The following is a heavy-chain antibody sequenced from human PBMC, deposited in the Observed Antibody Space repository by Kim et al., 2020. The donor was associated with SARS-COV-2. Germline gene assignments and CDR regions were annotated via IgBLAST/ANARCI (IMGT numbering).Heavy chain of an antibody. Sequence: DASVKGRLIISRDHSQNTLYLQMNSLRAEDTAVYYCATVVFYYDAGYFKNWGQGTLVIVSS. CDR3: ATVVFYYDAGYFKN. J-gene: IGHJ1*01. D-gene: IGHD3-22*01. V-gene: IGHV3-66*01.